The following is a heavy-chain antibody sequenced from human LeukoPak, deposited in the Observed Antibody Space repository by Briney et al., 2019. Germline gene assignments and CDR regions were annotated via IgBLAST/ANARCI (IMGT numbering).Heavy chain of an antibody. CDR3: ARVKISNYGPDYDY. CDR2: ISPNSGGT. CDR1: GYTFTVNN. V-gene: IGHV1-2*02. Sequence: ASVKVSCKASGYTFTVNNIHWVRQAPGQGLEWMGWISPNSGGTNYAQNFQGRVTMTRDTSISTAYMELSRLRSDDTAVYYCARVKISNYGPDYDYWGQGTLVTVSS. D-gene: IGHD4-17*01. J-gene: IGHJ4*02.